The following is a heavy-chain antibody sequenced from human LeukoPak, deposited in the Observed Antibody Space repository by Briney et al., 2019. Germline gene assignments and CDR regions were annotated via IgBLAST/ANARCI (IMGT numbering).Heavy chain of an antibody. CDR2: IKQDESEK. V-gene: IGHV3-7*01. D-gene: IGHD1-1*01. Sequence: GRSLRLSCSASGFTFSHYGMHWVRQAPGTGLEWVANIKQDESEKYYVDSVKGRFIVSRDNAKNSLYLQMNSLRVEDTAVYYCANFPHLEPTYLDSWGQGILVSVSS. CDR3: ANFPHLEPTYLDS. CDR1: GFTFSHYG. J-gene: IGHJ4*02.